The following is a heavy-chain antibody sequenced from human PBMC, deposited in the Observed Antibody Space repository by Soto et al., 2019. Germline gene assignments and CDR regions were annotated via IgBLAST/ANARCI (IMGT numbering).Heavy chain of an antibody. Sequence: GAPVNVSCEPSGGGFSSYDIRWVRRAQGQGLELMGIINPSGGRTSYAQKFQGRVTMTRDTSTSTVYMDVSSLRSEDTAVYYCAILQGADGYEMLFFDYWGQGTLVTVSA. D-gene: IGHD5-12*01. J-gene: IGHJ4*02. CDR3: AILQGADGYEMLFFDY. CDR1: GGGFSSYD. V-gene: IGHV1-46*01. CDR2: INPSGGRT.